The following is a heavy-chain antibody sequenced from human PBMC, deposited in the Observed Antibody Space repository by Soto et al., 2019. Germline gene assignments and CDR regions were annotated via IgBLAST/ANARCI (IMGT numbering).Heavy chain of an antibody. V-gene: IGHV4-34*01. J-gene: IGHJ6*02. D-gene: IGHD3-10*01. Sequence: LSLTCAVYGGSFSGYYWSWIRQPPGKGLEGMGEINHSGSTNYNPSLKSRVTISVDTSKNQFSLKLSSVTAADTAVYYCARARPTMVRGVTNYYYYGMDVWGQGTTVTVSS. CDR1: GGSFSGYY. CDR2: INHSGST. CDR3: ARARPTMVRGVTNYYYYGMDV.